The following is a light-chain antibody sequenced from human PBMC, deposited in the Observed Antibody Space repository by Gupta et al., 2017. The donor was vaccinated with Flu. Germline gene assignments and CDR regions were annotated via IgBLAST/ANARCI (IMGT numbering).Light chain of an antibody. CDR2: AAS. J-gene: IGKJ4*01. V-gene: IGKV1-39*01. CDR3: QQSVSTPLT. CDR1: QTISDY. Sequence: DIEMTQSPTSLAASVGDRVIITCRASQTISDYLNWYQQKPGKAPKLLIYAASSLQSGVPSRFSGSGSGTDFTLTISRLQPEDFATYYCQQSVSTPLTFGGGTKVEIK.